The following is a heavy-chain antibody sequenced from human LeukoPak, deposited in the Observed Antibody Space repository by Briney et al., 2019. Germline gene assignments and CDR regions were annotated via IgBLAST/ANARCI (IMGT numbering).Heavy chain of an antibody. J-gene: IGHJ4*02. CDR2: ITTSGDGP. Sequence: PGGSLRLSCAASGFTFSAYPMHWVRQAPGKGQEYVSAITTSGDGPYYANSVKGRFTISRDNTKSTLYLQMGSLRPDDMGVYYCARGGGSYDFWGQGTLVTVSS. CDR1: GFTFSAYP. V-gene: IGHV3-64*01. D-gene: IGHD1-26*01. CDR3: ARGGGSYDF.